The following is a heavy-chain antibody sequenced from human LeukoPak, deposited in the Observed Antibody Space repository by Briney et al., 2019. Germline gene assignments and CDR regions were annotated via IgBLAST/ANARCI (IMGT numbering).Heavy chain of an antibody. V-gene: IGHV4-34*01. Sequence: SETLPLTCAVYGGSFSGYYWSWIRQPPGKGLEWIGEINHSGSTNYNPSLKSRVTISVDTSKNQFSLKLSSVTAANTAVYYCARGVAVAGHAFDIWGQGTMVTVSS. CDR2: INHSGST. D-gene: IGHD6-19*01. J-gene: IGHJ3*02. CDR1: GGSFSGYY. CDR3: ARGVAVAGHAFDI.